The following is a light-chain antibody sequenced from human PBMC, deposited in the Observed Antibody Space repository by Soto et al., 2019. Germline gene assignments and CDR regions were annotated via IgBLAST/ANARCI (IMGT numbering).Light chain of an antibody. V-gene: IGKV3-11*01. J-gene: IGKJ5*01. CDR3: QPRSNWIT. Sequence: EIVLTQSPATLSLSPGERATLSCRASQSVSRYLAWYQQKPGQAPRLLIYNASNRATGIPARFSGSGPGTDFTLTISSLEPEDFALYYCQPRSNWITFGQGTRLENK. CDR1: QSVSRY. CDR2: NAS.